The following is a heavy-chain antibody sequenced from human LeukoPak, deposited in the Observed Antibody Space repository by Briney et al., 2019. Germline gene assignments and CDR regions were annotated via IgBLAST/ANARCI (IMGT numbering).Heavy chain of an antibody. CDR1: GFTFSSYA. V-gene: IGHV3-23*01. Sequence: GGSLRLSCAASGFTFSSYAMSWVRQAPGKGLEWFSVISYGCSFTYYADSVKGRFTISRDNSKNTLYLQMISLRAEDTAVYYCAKAYCSINRCYLFDYWRQGTLVTDSS. J-gene: IGHJ4*02. D-gene: IGHD2-2*01. CDR3: AKAYCSINRCYLFDY. CDR2: ISYGCSFT.